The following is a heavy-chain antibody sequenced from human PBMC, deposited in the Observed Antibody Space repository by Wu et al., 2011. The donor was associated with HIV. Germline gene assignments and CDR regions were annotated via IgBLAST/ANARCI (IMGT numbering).Heavy chain of an antibody. CDR3: ARAERWLQLGLDP. CDR1: GGSFSRYS. V-gene: IGHV1-69*14. D-gene: IGHD5-24*01. J-gene: IGHJ5*02. CDR2: LIPLFGAT. Sequence: QVQLVQSGAEVKKPGSSVKVSCKTSGGSFSRYSFSWVRQAPGQGLEWMGGLIPLFGATDYAQKFQGRITISADTSTTTVYMDLSSLRSEDTAVYFCARAERWLQLGLDPWGQGTLVTVSS.